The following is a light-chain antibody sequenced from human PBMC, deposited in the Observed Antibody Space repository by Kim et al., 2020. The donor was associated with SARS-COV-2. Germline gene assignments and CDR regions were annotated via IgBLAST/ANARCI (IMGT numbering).Light chain of an antibody. Sequence: GQSITSSCTGTSSDVGGYNYVSWYQQHPGKAPKLMSYDVSKRPSGVSNRFSGSKSGNTASLTISGLQAEDEADYYCSSYTSSSTVVFGGGTQLTVL. V-gene: IGLV2-14*04. CDR1: SSDVGGYNY. CDR2: DVS. J-gene: IGLJ2*01. CDR3: SSYTSSSTVV.